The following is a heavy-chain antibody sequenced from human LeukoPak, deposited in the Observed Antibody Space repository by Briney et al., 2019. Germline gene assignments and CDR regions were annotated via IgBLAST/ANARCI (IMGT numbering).Heavy chain of an antibody. V-gene: IGHV1-69*13. D-gene: IGHD3-3*01. CDR2: IIPIFGTA. CDR1: GGTFSSYA. Sequence: SVKVSCRASGGTFSSYAISWVRQAPGQGLEWMGGIIPIFGTANYAQKFQGRVTITADESTSTAYMELSSLRSEDTAVYYCAKNYDFWSGTSREGYYGMDVWGQGTTVTVSS. J-gene: IGHJ6*02. CDR3: AKNYDFWSGTSREGYYGMDV.